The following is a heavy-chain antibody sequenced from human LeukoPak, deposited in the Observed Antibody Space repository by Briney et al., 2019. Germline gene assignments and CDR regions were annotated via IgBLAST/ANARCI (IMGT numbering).Heavy chain of an antibody. CDR3: ARVDIVVVPAALPYYYYYMDV. CDR2: ISAYSGNT. D-gene: IGHD2-2*01. V-gene: IGHV1-18*01. Sequence: ASVKVSCKASGYTFTSYGISWVRQAPGQGLEWMGWISAYSGNTNYAQKLQGRVTMTTDTSTSTAYMELRSLRSDDTAVYYCARVDIVVVPAALPYYYYYMDVWGKGTTVTVSS. J-gene: IGHJ6*03. CDR1: GYTFTSYG.